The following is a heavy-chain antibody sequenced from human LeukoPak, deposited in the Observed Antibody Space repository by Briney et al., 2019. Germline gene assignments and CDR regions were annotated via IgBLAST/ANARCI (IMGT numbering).Heavy chain of an antibody. D-gene: IGHD1-26*01. Sequence: PGGSLRLSCVASGFTFSNYIMSWVRQAPGKGLEWVSGISGSGDSAYYADSVKGRFTISRDNSKNTLYLQMNSLRAEDTALYYCAKVAWDRWRVDYWGQGTLVTVSS. CDR2: ISGSGDSA. CDR3: AKVAWDRWRVDY. J-gene: IGHJ4*02. V-gene: IGHV3-23*01. CDR1: GFTFSNYI.